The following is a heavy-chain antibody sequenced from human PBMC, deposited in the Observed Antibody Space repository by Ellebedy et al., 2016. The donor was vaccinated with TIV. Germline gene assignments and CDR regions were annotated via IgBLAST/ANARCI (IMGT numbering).Heavy chain of an antibody. CDR1: GVTLSSYW. V-gene: IGHV3-7*01. CDR2: IKKDGSEK. J-gene: IGHJ4*02. D-gene: IGHD6-19*01. CDR3: ARDPTMAGTGIDY. Sequence: GESLKIPCAAPGVTLSSYWMTWVRQAPGKWLEWVANIKKDGSEKYYVDSVKGRVTISRDNAKNSLYLQMNSLRAEDTAVYYCARDPTMAGTGIDYWGQGALVTVSS.